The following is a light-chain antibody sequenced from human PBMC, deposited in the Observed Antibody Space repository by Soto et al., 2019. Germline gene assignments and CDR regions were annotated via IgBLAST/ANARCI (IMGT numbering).Light chain of an antibody. CDR1: ESITSN. CDR3: QQYGSSPWT. CDR2: GAY. J-gene: IGKJ1*01. V-gene: IGKV3-20*01. Sequence: EIVITQSPATLSVSPGERATLSCRPSESITSNVAWYQQKPGQATRLLIYGAYSRATGIPDRFSGSASGTDFPLTISRLEHEDFAVYYCQQYGSSPWTFGQGTKVDIK.